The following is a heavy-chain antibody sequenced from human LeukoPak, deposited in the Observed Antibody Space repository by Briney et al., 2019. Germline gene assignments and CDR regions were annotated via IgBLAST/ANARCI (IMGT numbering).Heavy chain of an antibody. CDR3: TRGDSSGWYF. D-gene: IGHD6-19*01. V-gene: IGHV3-7*01. CDR2: IKQDGSER. CDR1: GFTFSSYW. J-gene: IGHJ4*02. Sequence: GGSLRLSCAASGFTFSSYWMSWVRQTSGKGLEWVANIKQDGSERLYVDSVKGRFTISRDNAENSLYLQMNSLTAEDTAVYYCTRGDSSGWYFGGQGTLVTVSS.